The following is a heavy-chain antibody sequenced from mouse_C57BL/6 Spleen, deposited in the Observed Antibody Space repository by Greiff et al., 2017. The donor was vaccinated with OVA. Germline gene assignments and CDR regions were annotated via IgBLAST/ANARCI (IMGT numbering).Heavy chain of an antibody. CDR1: GYAFSSYW. D-gene: IGHD2-2*01. CDR2: IYPGDGDT. J-gene: IGHJ1*03. Sequence: VQLQESGAELVKPGASVKISCKASGYAFSSYWMNWVKQRPGKGLEWIGQIYPGDGDTNYNGKFKGKATLTADKSSSTAYMQLSSLTSEDSAVYFCARGGYGYSFDVWGTGTTVTVSS. V-gene: IGHV1-80*01. CDR3: ARGGYGYSFDV.